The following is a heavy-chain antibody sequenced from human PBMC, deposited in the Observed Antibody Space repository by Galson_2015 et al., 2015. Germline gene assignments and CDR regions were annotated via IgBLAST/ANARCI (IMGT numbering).Heavy chain of an antibody. CDR3: AKDNEGYCSDGHCYSYYYYGMDV. Sequence: SLRLSCAASGFTLSSCGMHWVRQAPGKGLEWVALISDEGSIKEYADSVKGRFTISRDNSMNTLSLQMNSLRAEDTAIYYCAKDNEGYCSDGHCYSYYYYGMDVWGQGTTVTVSS. CDR1: GFTLSSCG. CDR2: ISDEGSIK. D-gene: IGHD2-15*01. J-gene: IGHJ6*02. V-gene: IGHV3-30*18.